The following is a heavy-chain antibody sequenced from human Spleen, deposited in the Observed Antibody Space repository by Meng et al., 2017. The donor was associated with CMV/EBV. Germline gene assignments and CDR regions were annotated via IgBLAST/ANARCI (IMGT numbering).Heavy chain of an antibody. J-gene: IGHJ6*02. CDR3: AKDWDCTSTSCYLDYGMDV. D-gene: IGHD2-2*01. CDR2: IYYSGST. Sequence: SETLSLTCTVSGGSISSSSYYWGWIRQPPGKGLEWIGSIYYSGSTYYNPSLKSRVTITVDTSKNQFSLKLRSVTAADTAVYYCAKDWDCTSTSCYLDYGMDVWGHGTTVTVSS. V-gene: IGHV4-39*07. CDR1: GGSISSSSYY.